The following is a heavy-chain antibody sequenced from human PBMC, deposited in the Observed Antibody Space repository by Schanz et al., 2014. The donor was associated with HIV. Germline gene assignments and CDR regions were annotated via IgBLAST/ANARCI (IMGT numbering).Heavy chain of an antibody. V-gene: IGHV3-23*01. Sequence: EVQLLESGGGLVQPGGSLRISCVASGFSFLRYDMSWVRQAPGKGLEWLSTLSGSGDRTYYADSVKGRFTISRDNSKNTLSLHMNSLRVEDTAVYYCAKAKGSYSATTFYFDFWGQGTLVTVSS. J-gene: IGHJ4*02. D-gene: IGHD1-26*01. CDR2: LSGSGDRT. CDR1: GFSFLRYD. CDR3: AKAKGSYSATTFYFDF.